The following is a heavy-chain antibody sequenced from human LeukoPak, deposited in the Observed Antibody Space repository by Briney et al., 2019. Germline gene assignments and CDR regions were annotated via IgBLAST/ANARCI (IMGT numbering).Heavy chain of an antibody. J-gene: IGHJ4*02. V-gene: IGHV3-23*01. Sequence: PGRSLRLSCAASGFTFSSYAMSWVRQAPGKGLEWVSAISGNGGSTYYADSVKGRFTISRDNSRNTLYLQMNSLRAEDTAVYYCAKDLAWSFDYWGQGTLVTVSS. CDR3: AKDLAWSFDY. D-gene: IGHD2-8*02. CDR2: ISGNGGST. CDR1: GFTFSSYA.